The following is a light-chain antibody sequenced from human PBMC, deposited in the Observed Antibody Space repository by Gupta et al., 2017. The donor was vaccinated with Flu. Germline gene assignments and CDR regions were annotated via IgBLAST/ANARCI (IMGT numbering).Light chain of an antibody. CDR3: AIWYSTTVV. CDR1: SGISVASYR. Sequence: QPVLTQPTSLSASPGASARFTCTLRSGISVASYRIYWYQQKPGSLPRYVLRYKSDSDNQRGSGVPSRFAGSKDASTNAGLLLISGLQSEDEADYYCAIWYSTTVVFGGGTKLTAL. J-gene: IGLJ2*01. V-gene: IGLV5-39*01. CDR2: YKSDSDN.